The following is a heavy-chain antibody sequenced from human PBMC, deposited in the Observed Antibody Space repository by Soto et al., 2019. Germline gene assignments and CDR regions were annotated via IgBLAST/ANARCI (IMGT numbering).Heavy chain of an antibody. CDR1: GYTFTNFG. D-gene: IGHD3-16*01. Sequence: QVQLVQSGAEVKKPGASVKVSCKASGYTFTNFGITWMRQGPGRGLEWMGWISAYNGNTNYAQKFQGRVTLTTDTSTSTAYMELRSLRSDDTAVYYCERGGIPIDYWGQGTLVTVSS. CDR3: ERGGIPIDY. V-gene: IGHV1-18*01. J-gene: IGHJ4*02. CDR2: ISAYNGNT.